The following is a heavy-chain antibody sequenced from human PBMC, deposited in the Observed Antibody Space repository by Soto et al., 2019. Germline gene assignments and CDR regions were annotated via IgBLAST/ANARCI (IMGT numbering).Heavy chain of an antibody. CDR2: MNPNSGNT. CDR1: GYTFTSYD. CDR3: ARMGVGFGELFTYYYGMDV. J-gene: IGHJ6*02. V-gene: IGHV1-8*01. D-gene: IGHD3-10*01. Sequence: ASVKVSCKASGYTFTSYDINWVRQATGQGPEWMGWMNPNSGNTGYAQKFQGRVTMTRNTSISTAYMELSSLRSEDTAVYYCARMGVGFGELFTYYYGMDVWGQGTTVTVSS.